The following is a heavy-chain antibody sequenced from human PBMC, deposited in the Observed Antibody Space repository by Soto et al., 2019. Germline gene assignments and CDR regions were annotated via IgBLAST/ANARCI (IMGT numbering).Heavy chain of an antibody. D-gene: IGHD2-2*02. CDR3: AKYLSNWVHP. CDR1: GGSINSDPYY. J-gene: IGHJ5*02. CDR2: ISSSGST. Sequence: QVQLQESGPGLVKPSQTLSLTCSVSGGSINSDPYYWSWIRQHPGKGLEWIGYISSSGSTYYTPSLKSRLTISIDTSKIQFSLKLSSVTAADTAVYYCAKYLSNWVHPWGQGTLVTVSS. V-gene: IGHV4-31*03.